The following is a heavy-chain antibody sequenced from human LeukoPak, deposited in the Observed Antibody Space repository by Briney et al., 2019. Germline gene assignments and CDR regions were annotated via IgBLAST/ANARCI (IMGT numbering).Heavy chain of an antibody. V-gene: IGHV1-46*01. D-gene: IGHD3-22*01. CDR1: GYTFTSYY. Sequence: ASVKVSCKASGYTFTSYYMHWVRQAPGQGLEWMGIINPSGGSTSYAQKFQGRVTMTRDTSISTAYMELSSLRSEDTAVYYCARSYDSSGYYHDAFDILGQGTMVTVSS. CDR3: ARSYDSSGYYHDAFDI. CDR2: INPSGGST. J-gene: IGHJ3*02.